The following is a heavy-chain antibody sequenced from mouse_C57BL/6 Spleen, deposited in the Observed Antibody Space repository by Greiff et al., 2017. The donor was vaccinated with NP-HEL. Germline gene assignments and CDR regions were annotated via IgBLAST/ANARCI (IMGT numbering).Heavy chain of an antibody. Sequence: VQLQQSGAELVRPGTSVKVSCKASGYAFTNYLIEWVKQRPGQGLEWIGVINPGSGGTNYNEKFKGKATLTADKSSSTAYMQLSSLTSEDSAVYFCARCYYGSSSGYFDYWGQGTTLTVSS. CDR2: INPGSGGT. J-gene: IGHJ2*01. D-gene: IGHD1-1*01. CDR3: ARCYYGSSSGYFDY. V-gene: IGHV1-54*01. CDR1: GYAFTNYL.